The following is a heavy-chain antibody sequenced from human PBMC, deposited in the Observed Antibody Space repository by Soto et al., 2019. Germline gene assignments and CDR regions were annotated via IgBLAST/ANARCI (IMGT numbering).Heavy chain of an antibody. V-gene: IGHV3-33*01. J-gene: IGHJ3*02. Sequence: GGSLRLSCAASGFTFSSYGMHWVRQAPGKGLEWVAVIWYDGSNKYYADSVKGRFTISRDNSKNTLYLQMNSLRAEDTAVYYCARDKNCSGGSCYSARPDAFDIWGQGTMVTVSS. D-gene: IGHD2-15*01. CDR1: GFTFSSYG. CDR2: IWYDGSNK. CDR3: ARDKNCSGGSCYSARPDAFDI.